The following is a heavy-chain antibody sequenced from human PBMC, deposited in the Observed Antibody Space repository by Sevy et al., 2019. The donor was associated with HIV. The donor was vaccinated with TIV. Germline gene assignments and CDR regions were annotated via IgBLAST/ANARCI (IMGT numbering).Heavy chain of an antibody. CDR1: GFTFSKYS. Sequence: GGSLRLSCAASGFTFSKYSMSWVRQPPGKGLEGVSTLSFGCGEINYADSVKGRFTISGDNSKSSVYLQMNNLRPEDTAVYYCAREGCTKPHDYWGQGTLVTVSS. CDR3: AREGCTKPHDY. D-gene: IGHD2-8*01. CDR2: LSFGCGEI. J-gene: IGHJ4*02. V-gene: IGHV3-23*01.